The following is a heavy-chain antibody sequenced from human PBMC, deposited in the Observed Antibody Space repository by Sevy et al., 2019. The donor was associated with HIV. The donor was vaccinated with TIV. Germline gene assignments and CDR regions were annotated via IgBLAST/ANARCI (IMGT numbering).Heavy chain of an antibody. CDR2: ISFDGSTE. CDR1: GFTFNFFS. Sequence: GGSLRLSCAASGFTFNFFSMHWVRQAPGKGLEWVATISFDGSTEHYADSVKGRFTISRDNSKNSLFLQMNSLRAEDSAVYYCALEGRSGDVAEYFDDWGQGTLVTVSS. CDR3: ALEGRSGDVAEYFDD. D-gene: IGHD2-21*02. J-gene: IGHJ1*01. V-gene: IGHV3-30-3*01.